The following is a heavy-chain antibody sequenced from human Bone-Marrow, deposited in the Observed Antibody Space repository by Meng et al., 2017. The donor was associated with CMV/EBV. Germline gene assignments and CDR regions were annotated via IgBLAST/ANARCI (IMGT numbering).Heavy chain of an antibody. CDR3: ARDPPPA. V-gene: IGHV1-2*02. CDR2: INPNSGGT. CDR1: GYTFTGYY. Sequence: QVQLVQSGAEVKKPGASVKVSCKASGYTFTGYYMHWVRQAPGQGLEWMGWINPNSGGTNYAQKFQGRVTITADESTSTAYMELSSLRSEDTAVYYCARDPPPAWGQGTLVTVSS. J-gene: IGHJ5*02.